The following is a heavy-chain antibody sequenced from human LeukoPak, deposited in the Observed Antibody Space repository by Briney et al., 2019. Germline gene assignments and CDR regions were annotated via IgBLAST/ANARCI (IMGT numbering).Heavy chain of an antibody. J-gene: IGHJ4*02. D-gene: IGHD3-3*01. CDR1: GFTFSSYA. Sequence: GGSLRLSCAASGFTFSSYAMHWVRQAPGKGLEWVSAISGSGGSTYYADSVKGRFTISRDNSKNTLYLQMNSLRAEDTAVYYCANGNPTYYDFWSGYYTGDYWGQGTLVTVSS. V-gene: IGHV3-23*01. CDR3: ANGNPTYYDFWSGYYTGDY. CDR2: ISGSGGST.